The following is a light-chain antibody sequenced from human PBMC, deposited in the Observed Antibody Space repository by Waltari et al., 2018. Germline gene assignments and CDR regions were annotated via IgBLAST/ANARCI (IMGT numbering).Light chain of an antibody. CDR2: DAS. V-gene: IGKV3-11*01. CDR1: QSLNRL. J-gene: IGKJ2*01. CDR3: QQRNNWPLMYT. Sequence: EIVLTKSPATLSSSPGERAILSCSASQSLNRLIPVYPQKTGQAPRLLSYDASSRATGIPGRFSGGGSGTHFTLTISSLEPEDFAVYYCQQRNNWPLMYTFGRGTKLEIK.